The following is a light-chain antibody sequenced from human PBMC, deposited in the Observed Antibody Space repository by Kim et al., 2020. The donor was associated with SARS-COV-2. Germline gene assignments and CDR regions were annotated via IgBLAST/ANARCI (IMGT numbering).Light chain of an antibody. V-gene: IGLV1-47*02. Sequence: KVTMYRSGSSSNSGSNYAYRYPQLAGTAPQLLSCRNNQRTSGVPDRLSGSKSGTSASLAISGLGSEDEADYYCAAWDDSLSGWVFGGGTQLTVL. CDR3: AAWDDSLSGWV. CDR1: SSNSGSNY. CDR2: RNN. J-gene: IGLJ3*02.